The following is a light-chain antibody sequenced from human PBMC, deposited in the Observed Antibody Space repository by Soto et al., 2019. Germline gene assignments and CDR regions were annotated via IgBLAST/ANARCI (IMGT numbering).Light chain of an antibody. V-gene: IGKV3-15*01. Sequence: EIVMTQSPATLSVSPGERATLSCRASQSVSSNLAWYQQKPGQAPRLLIYGASTRATGIPARFTGSGSGTEFTLTIRSLQSEDFAMYYCQQYNNWPPYTFGQGTNLEIK. CDR3: QQYNNWPPYT. CDR1: QSVSSN. CDR2: GAS. J-gene: IGKJ2*01.